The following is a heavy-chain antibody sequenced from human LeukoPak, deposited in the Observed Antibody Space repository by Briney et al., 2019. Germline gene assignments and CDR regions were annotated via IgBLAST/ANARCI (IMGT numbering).Heavy chain of an antibody. J-gene: IGHJ4*02. CDR3: ARQREYDESSGYYSFDY. CDR1: GGSISTYY. V-gene: IGHV4-59*08. CDR2: IYSSGST. D-gene: IGHD3-22*01. Sequence: KTSETLSLTCTVSGGSISTYYWSWIRQPPGKGLEWIGYIYSSGSTNYNPSLKSRVTISVDTSKNQFSLKLSSVTAADTAVYYCARQREYDESSGYYSFDYWGQGTLVTVSS.